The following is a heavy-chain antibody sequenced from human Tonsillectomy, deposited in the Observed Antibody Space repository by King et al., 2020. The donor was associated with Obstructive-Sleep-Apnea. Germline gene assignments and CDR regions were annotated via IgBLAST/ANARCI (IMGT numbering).Heavy chain of an antibody. D-gene: IGHD3-9*01. CDR2: ISGYKGNT. CDR3: ARGWSGYYDILTGYADYYTMDV. CDR1: GYTFTRYG. J-gene: IGHJ6*02. V-gene: IGHV1-18*04. Sequence: QLVQSGAEVKKPGASVKVSCKASGYTFTRYGISWVRQAPGQGLEWMGWISGYKGNTNYVQKLQGRVTMTTDTSTSTAYMELRSLRSDDTAVYYCARGWSGYYDILTGYADYYTMDVWGQGTTVTVSS.